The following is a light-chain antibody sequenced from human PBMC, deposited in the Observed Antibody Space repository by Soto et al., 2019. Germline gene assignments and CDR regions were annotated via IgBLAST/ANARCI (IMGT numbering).Light chain of an antibody. CDR1: QSVSNS. J-gene: IGKJ5*01. V-gene: IGKV3-11*01. Sequence: EIVLTQSPATLSLSPGERVTLSCRASQSVSNSLAWYQQKPGQPPRLLIYDVSNRATGIPARFSGSGSGTDFTLTISRLEPEDFAVYYCQQRSNWPITFGQGTRLEIK. CDR2: DVS. CDR3: QQRSNWPIT.